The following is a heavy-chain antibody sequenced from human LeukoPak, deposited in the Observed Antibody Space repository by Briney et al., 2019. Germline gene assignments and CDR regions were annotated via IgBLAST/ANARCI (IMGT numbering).Heavy chain of an antibody. V-gene: IGHV3-23*01. J-gene: IGHJ4*02. D-gene: IGHD6-13*01. CDR1: GFTFSSYW. CDR2: ISGSGGST. Sequence: GGSLRLSCAASGFTFSSYWMTWVRQAPGKGLEWVSGISGSGGSTYYVDSVKGRFTISRDNSKNTLNLQMNSLRAEDTAVYYCAKQGQSSRWYDFDYWGQGTLVTVSS. CDR3: AKQGQSSRWYDFDY.